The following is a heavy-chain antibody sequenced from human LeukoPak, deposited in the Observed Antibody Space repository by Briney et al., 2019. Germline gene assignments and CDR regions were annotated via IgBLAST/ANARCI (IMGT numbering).Heavy chain of an antibody. CDR3: GRTNDCGSGNFFDY. V-gene: IGHV5-51*01. Sequence: GESLKISGQGSGYSFISYWIAWAPQIPGKGLEWMGIIYPGDSDTTYSPSFQGTVTISADKSINTAYLQWSSLKASDTAIYYCGRTNDCGSGNFFDYWGQGTLVTVSS. J-gene: IGHJ4*02. CDR1: GYSFISYW. CDR2: IYPGDSDT. D-gene: IGHD3-10*01.